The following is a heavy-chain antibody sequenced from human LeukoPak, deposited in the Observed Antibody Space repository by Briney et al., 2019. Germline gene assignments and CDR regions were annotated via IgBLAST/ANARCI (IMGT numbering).Heavy chain of an antibody. CDR1: GFTFSSYG. CDR3: ARRVEYCSSTSCYEGNYMDV. Sequence: GGSLRLSCAASGFTFSSYGMHWVRQAPGKGLEWVAVISYDVGKKYYADSVKGRFTISRDNSKNTLYLQMNSLRAEDTAVYYCARRVEYCSSTSCYEGNYMDVWGKGTTVTVSS. V-gene: IGHV3-30*03. CDR2: ISYDVGKK. J-gene: IGHJ6*03. D-gene: IGHD2-2*01.